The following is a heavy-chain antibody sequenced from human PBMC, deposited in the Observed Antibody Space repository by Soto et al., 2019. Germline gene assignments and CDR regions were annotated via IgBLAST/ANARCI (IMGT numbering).Heavy chain of an antibody. J-gene: IGHJ4*02. CDR3: AKSTGGSGWYGADN. Sequence: GGSLRLSCAASGFTFSSYAMSWVRQAPGKGLEWVSDISGSGGSTYYADSVKGRFTISRDNSRDTLYLQMNSLRAEDTALYYCAKSTGGSGWYGADNWGQGTLVTVYS. V-gene: IGHV3-23*01. CDR2: ISGSGGST. D-gene: IGHD6-19*01. CDR1: GFTFSSYA.